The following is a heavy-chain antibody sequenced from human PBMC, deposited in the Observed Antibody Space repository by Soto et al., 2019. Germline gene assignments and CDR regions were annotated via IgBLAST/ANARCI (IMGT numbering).Heavy chain of an antibody. Sequence: QVQLQESGSGLVKPSQTLFLTCTVSGDSISRDGYSWSWLRQPPGKGLEWIGYIYHSGATYYNPSLKSRVPTAVDTSKNQFSLRLASVTAADTAVYYCAREMSYYFDSWGHGTLVTVSS. CDR1: GDSISRDGYS. J-gene: IGHJ4*01. CDR2: IYHSGAT. CDR3: AREMSYYFDS. V-gene: IGHV4-30-2*01.